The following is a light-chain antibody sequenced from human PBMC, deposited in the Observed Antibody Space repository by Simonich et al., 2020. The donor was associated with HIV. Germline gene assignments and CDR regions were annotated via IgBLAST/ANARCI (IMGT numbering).Light chain of an antibody. CDR3: QQYDNLPPLT. V-gene: IGKV1-33*01. J-gene: IGKJ4*01. CDR2: DAS. CDR1: QEIKNY. Sequence: DIQMTQSPSSLSASVGDRVTITCQASQEIKNYLNWDQQKPGKAPKLLIYDASNVETGVPSRLSGSGSGTDFTFTISSLQPEDIATYDCQQYDNLPPLTFGGGTKVEIK.